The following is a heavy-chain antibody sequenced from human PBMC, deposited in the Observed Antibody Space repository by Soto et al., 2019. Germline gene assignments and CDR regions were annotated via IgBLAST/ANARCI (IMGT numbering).Heavy chain of an antibody. J-gene: IGHJ4*02. D-gene: IGHD3-10*01. CDR1: GFTFSSYA. V-gene: IGHV3-23*01. CDR2: ISGSGGST. CDR3: AKGDPGSYYNPGFLV. Sequence: WGSLRLSCAASGFTFSSYAMSWVRQAPGKGLEWVSAISGSGGSTYYADSVKGRFTISRDNSKNTLYLQMNSLRAEDTAVYYCAKGDPGSYYNPGFLVWGQGTLVTVSS.